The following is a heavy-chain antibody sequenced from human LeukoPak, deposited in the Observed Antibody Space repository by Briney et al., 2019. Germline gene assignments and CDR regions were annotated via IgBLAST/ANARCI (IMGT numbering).Heavy chain of an antibody. V-gene: IGHV4-39*01. Sequence: SETLSLTCTVSGGSISSSSYYWVWIRQPPGKGLEWIGTIYYSGSTYYNPSLTSRVTISVDTSKNQFSLKLSSVTAADTAVYYCASDPVVYWGQGTLVTVSS. J-gene: IGHJ4*02. CDR1: GGSISSSSYY. CDR2: IYYSGST. D-gene: IGHD2-15*01. CDR3: ASDPVVY.